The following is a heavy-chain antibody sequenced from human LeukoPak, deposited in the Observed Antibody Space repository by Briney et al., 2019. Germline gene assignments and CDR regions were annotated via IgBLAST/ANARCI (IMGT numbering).Heavy chain of an antibody. CDR3: ARDPRGPTGYNNSGRDSFDY. V-gene: IGHV3-74*01. D-gene: IGHD3-22*01. CDR1: GFSFSTSW. J-gene: IGHJ4*02. CDR2: INSDGSNT. Sequence: GGSLRLSCAASGFSFSTSWMHWVRHTPEKGLVWVSRINSDGSNTIYADSVKGRFTISRDNAKNTLFLHMNSLRAEDTAVYYCARDPRGPTGYNNSGRDSFDYWGQGTLVTVSS.